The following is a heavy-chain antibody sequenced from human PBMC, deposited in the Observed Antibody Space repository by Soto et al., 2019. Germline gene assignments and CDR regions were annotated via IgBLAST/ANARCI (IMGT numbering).Heavy chain of an antibody. Sequence: ASVKVSCKAYGYTFSSYGLSWVRQAPGQGLEWMGWISAYSGNTVYTQRFKGRLTMATDTSTGTAYMELRSLRSDDTAVYYCAREFYQSSSYYDYWGQGTLVIVSS. CDR2: ISAYSGNT. J-gene: IGHJ4*02. CDR1: GYTFSSYG. CDR3: AREFYQSSSYYDY. V-gene: IGHV1-18*01. D-gene: IGHD3-22*01.